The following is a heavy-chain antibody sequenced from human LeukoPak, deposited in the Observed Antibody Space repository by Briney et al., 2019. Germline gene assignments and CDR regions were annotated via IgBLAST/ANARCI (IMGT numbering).Heavy chain of an antibody. CDR2: IYYSGST. CDR3: GRGGLENGYHSNDGFDI. CDR1: GGSISGYY. Sequence: SETLSLTCTVSGGSISGYYWSWIRQPPGKGLEWIGYIYYSGSTKYNPSLKSRVTMSVDTSRNQFSLKLSSVTAADTAVYYCGRGGLENGYHSNDGFDIWGQGTMVTVSS. D-gene: IGHD3-22*01. V-gene: IGHV4-59*01. J-gene: IGHJ3*02.